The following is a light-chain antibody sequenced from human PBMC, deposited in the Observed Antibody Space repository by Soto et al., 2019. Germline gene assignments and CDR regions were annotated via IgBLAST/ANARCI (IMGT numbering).Light chain of an antibody. CDR3: SSYTSSSSYV. V-gene: IGLV2-14*01. J-gene: IGLJ1*01. CDR2: EVT. Sequence: QSALTQPPSASGSPGQSVTISCTGTSSDVGAYNYVAWYQQYPGKAPKLMISEVTDRPSGVSNRFSGSKSGNTASLTISGLQAEDEADFYCSSYTSSSSYVFGTGTKVTVL. CDR1: SSDVGAYNY.